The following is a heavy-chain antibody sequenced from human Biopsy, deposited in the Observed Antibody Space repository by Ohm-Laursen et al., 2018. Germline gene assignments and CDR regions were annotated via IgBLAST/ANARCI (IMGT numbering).Heavy chain of an antibody. J-gene: IGHJ4*02. CDR3: ARDSRGGHLNTTLITGKNLDS. V-gene: IGHV4-59*01. Sequence: GTLSLTCNVSDGSIDNYHWTWIRQAPGKTLEWIGSITYRGSTYYNPSLKSRVTVSIHTSRNQFSLKLNSVTAADTAVYFCARDSRGGHLNTTLITGKNLDSWGQGIPVTVSS. D-gene: IGHD3-16*01. CDR2: ITYRGST. CDR1: DGSIDNYH.